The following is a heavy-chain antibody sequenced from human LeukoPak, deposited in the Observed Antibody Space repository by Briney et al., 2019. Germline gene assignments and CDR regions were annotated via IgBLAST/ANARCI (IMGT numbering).Heavy chain of an antibody. CDR2: IYTSGST. V-gene: IGHV4-4*07. CDR3: ARDSFRSGWYEGAFDI. CDR1: GGSISSYY. Sequence: PSETLSPTCTVSGGSISSYYWSWIRQPAGKGLEWIGRIYTSGSTNYNPSLKSRVTMSVDTSKNQFSLKLSSVTAADTAVYYCARDSFRSGWYEGAFDIWGQGTMVTVSS. D-gene: IGHD6-19*01. J-gene: IGHJ3*02.